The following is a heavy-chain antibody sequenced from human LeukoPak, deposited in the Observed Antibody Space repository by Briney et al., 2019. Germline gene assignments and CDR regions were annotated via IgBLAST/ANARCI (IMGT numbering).Heavy chain of an antibody. D-gene: IGHD6-19*01. J-gene: IGHJ4*02. CDR2: IYYSGST. V-gene: IGHV4-39*07. CDR1: GGSISSSSYY. Sequence: PSETLSLTCTVSGGSISSSSYYWGWIRQPPGKGLEWIGSIYYSGSTYYNPSLKSRVTISVDTSKNQFSLKLSSVTAADTAVYYCARLRREEQWLGNEEYYFDYWGQGTLVTVSS. CDR3: ARLRREEQWLGNEEYYFDY.